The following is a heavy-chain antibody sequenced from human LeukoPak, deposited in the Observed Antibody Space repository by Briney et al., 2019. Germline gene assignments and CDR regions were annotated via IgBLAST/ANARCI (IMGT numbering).Heavy chain of an antibody. D-gene: IGHD5-12*01. J-gene: IGHJ4*02. CDR3: AKGLEVVATTIDY. CDR2: INSGGGST. V-gene: IGHV3-23*01. CDR1: GFTFSSHA. Sequence: GGSLRLSCAASGFTFSSHAMNWVRQAPGKGLEWVSGINSGGGSTYYADSVKGRFTISRDNSKNTLYLQMNSLRGEDTAVYYCAKGLEVVATTIDYWGQGTLVTVSS.